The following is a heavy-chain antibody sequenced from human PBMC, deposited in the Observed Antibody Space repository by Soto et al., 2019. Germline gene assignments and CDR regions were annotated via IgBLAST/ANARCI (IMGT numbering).Heavy chain of an antibody. D-gene: IGHD6-6*01. J-gene: IGHJ4*02. CDR1: GGSISSYY. CDR2: IYYSGST. Sequence: SETLSLTCTVSGGSISSYYWSWIRQPPGKGLEWIGYIYYSGSTNYNPSLKSRVTISVDTSKNQFSLKLSSVTAADTAVYYCARHPLDYSSSSYYFDYWGQGTLVTVSS. V-gene: IGHV4-59*08. CDR3: ARHPLDYSSSSYYFDY.